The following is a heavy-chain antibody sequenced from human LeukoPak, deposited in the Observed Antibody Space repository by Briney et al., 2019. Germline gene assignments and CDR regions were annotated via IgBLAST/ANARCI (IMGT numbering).Heavy chain of an antibody. CDR1: GGTFSSYA. CDR2: IIPIFGIA. V-gene: IGHV1-69*04. Sequence: SVKVSCKASGGTFSSYAISWVRQAPGQGLEWMGRIIPIFGIANYAQKFQGRVTITADKSTGTAYMELSSLRSEDTAVYYCAREAPHYGDLNWFDPWGQGTLVTVSS. D-gene: IGHD4-17*01. J-gene: IGHJ5*02. CDR3: AREAPHYGDLNWFDP.